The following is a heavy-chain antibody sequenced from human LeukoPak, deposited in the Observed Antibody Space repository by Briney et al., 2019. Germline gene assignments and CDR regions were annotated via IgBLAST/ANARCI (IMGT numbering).Heavy chain of an antibody. J-gene: IGHJ4*02. CDR3: ARDKKRQLVLDY. CDR2: ISVSGGST. Sequence: GGSLRLSCAASGFTFSYAMSWVRQAPGKGLEWVSAISVSGGSTYYADSVKGRFTISRDNSKNTLYLQMNSLRAEDTAVYYCARDKKRQLVLDYWGQGTLVTVSS. D-gene: IGHD6-13*01. V-gene: IGHV3-23*01. CDR1: GFTFSYA.